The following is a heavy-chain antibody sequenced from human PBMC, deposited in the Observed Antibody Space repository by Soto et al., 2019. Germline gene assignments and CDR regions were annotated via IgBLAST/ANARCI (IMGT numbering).Heavy chain of an antibody. J-gene: IGHJ6*02. V-gene: IGHV1-18*01. CDR2: ISAYNGNT. D-gene: IGHD3-10*01. CDR1: GYTFTSYG. CDR3: SRYHPPVLLWFGELSPSPHYYGMDV. Sequence: QVQLVQSGAEVKKPGASVKVSCKASGYTFTSYGISWVRQAPGQGLEWMGWISAYNGNTNYAQKLQGRVTMTTDTSTSTAYMELRSLRSDDTAVYYCSRYHPPVLLWFGELSPSPHYYGMDVWGQGATVTVSS.